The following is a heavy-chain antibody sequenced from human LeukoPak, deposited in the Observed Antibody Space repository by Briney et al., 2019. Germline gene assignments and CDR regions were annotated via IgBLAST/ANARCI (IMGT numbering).Heavy chain of an antibody. D-gene: IGHD2-2*01. CDR2: IYRSEDS. CDR3: ARDPHSSNTNCPFGY. V-gene: IGHV4-4*01. CDR1: GGSLSSSDW. Sequence: SETLSLTCAVSGGSLSSSDWLSWVRQPPGRGLEWIGYIYRSEDSNYNPSLKSLVTMSVDKYKEQFSLMLSSVTAAETAIYCGARDPHSSNTNCPFGYWGPGTLVIVSS. J-gene: IGHJ4*02.